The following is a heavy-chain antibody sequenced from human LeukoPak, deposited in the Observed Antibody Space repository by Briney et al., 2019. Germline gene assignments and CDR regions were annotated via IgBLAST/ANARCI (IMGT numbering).Heavy chain of an antibody. Sequence: SETLSLTCAVYGGSFSGYYWSWIRQPPGKGLEWIGEINHSGSTNYNPSLKSRVTISVDTSKNQFSLKLSSVTAADTAVYYCARVFCSGGSCRYYYYYYMDVWGKGTTVTVSS. D-gene: IGHD2-15*01. V-gene: IGHV4-34*01. J-gene: IGHJ6*03. CDR1: GGSFSGYY. CDR2: INHSGST. CDR3: ARVFCSGGSCRYYYYYYMDV.